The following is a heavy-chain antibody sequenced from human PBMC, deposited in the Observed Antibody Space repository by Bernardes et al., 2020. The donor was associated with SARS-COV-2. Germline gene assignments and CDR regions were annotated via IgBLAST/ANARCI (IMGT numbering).Heavy chain of an antibody. V-gene: IGHV3-23*01. Sequence: GGSLRLSCAASGFIFSHYAMCWVRRAPGKGLEWVSTFSCVGTYNTYYADSVRGRFTISRDNSKNTLYLQMNSLRVDDTAIYYCAREGNTKAPDSWGQGTLVTVSS. J-gene: IGHJ4*02. CDR2: FSCVGTYNT. CDR1: GFIFSHYA. D-gene: IGHD1-1*01. CDR3: AREGNTKAPDS.